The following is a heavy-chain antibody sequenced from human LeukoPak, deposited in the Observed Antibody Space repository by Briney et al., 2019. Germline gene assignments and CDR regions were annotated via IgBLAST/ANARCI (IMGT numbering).Heavy chain of an antibody. Sequence: ASVKVSCKASGGTLSTYSISWVRQAPGQGLEWMGGIIPIFNTKNYAQRFQDRVILTADESTSTAYMELSSLRSEDTAVYYCARGNSRWSTPSSSYYYRMHVWGQGTTVAVSS. CDR2: IIPIFNTK. CDR3: ARGNSRWSTPSSSYYYRMHV. J-gene: IGHJ6*02. V-gene: IGHV1-69*13. CDR1: GGTLSTYS. D-gene: IGHD4-23*01.